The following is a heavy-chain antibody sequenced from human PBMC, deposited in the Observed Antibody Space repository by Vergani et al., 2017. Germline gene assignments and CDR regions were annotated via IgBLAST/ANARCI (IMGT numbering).Heavy chain of an antibody. V-gene: IGHV1-2*02. CDR3: ARETPPDYYDSSDKAFDI. D-gene: IGHD3-22*01. J-gene: IGHJ3*02. Sequence: QVQLVQSGAEVKKPGASVKVSCKASGYTFTGYYMHWVRQAPGQGIEWMGWINPNSDGTNYAQKFQGRVTMTRETSISTAHMELSRLRSDDTAVYYCARETPPDYYDSSDKAFDIWGQGTMVTVSS. CDR1: GYTFTGYY. CDR2: INPNSDGT.